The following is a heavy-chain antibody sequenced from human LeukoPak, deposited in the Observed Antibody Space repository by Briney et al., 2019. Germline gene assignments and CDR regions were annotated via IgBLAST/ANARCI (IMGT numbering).Heavy chain of an antibody. D-gene: IGHD7-27*01. J-gene: IGHJ3*02. Sequence: ASVKVSCKASGYTFISYYMHWVRQAPGQGLEWVGIINPSGGGTSYAQSLQGRVTMTRDTSTGIVYMELSSLRSEDTAVYYCARSPVTGDPSDAFDIWGQGTMVTVSS. CDR3: ARSPVTGDPSDAFDI. CDR1: GYTFISYY. CDR2: INPSGGGT. V-gene: IGHV1-46*04.